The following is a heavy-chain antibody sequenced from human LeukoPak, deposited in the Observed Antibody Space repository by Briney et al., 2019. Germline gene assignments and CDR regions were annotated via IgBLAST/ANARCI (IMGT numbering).Heavy chain of an antibody. CDR1: GGSISSSNW. CDR2: IYHSGST. Sequence: SETLSLTCTVSGGSISSSNWWSWVRQPPGKGLEWIGEIYHSGSTNYNPSLKSRVTISVDKSKNQFSLKLSSVTAADTAVYYCAIEGDGYNLRWFGPWGQGTLVTVSS. V-gene: IGHV4-4*02. D-gene: IGHD5-24*01. CDR3: AIEGDGYNLRWFGP. J-gene: IGHJ5*02.